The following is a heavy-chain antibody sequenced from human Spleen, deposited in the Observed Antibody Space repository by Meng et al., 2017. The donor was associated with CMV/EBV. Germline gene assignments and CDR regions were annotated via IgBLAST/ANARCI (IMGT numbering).Heavy chain of an antibody. J-gene: IGHJ5*02. Sequence: SGFTFSSYAMTWVRQAPGKGLGWVSAISGSGGRRNYADSVKGRFTISRDNSKNTLNLQMNSLRANDTAVYYCAKGAGGYQLLDWFDPWGQGTLVTVSS. CDR2: ISGSGGRR. CDR1: GFTFSSYA. V-gene: IGHV3-23*01. CDR3: AKGAGGYQLLDWFDP. D-gene: IGHD2-2*01.